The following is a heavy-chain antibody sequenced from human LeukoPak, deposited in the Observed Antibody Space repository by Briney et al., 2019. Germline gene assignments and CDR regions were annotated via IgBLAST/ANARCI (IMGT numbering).Heavy chain of an antibody. V-gene: IGHV3-48*03. Sequence: GGSLRLSCAASGFIFSGYKMIWVRQAPGKGLEWVSYITTSGTTTYYADSLKGRFTISRDNARNSLYLRMNSLRAEDTAVYYCARVLFHSLAVFDYWGQGTLVTVSS. J-gene: IGHJ4*02. CDR1: GFIFSGYK. CDR3: ARVLFHSLAVFDY. CDR2: ITTSGTTT. D-gene: IGHD2/OR15-2a*01.